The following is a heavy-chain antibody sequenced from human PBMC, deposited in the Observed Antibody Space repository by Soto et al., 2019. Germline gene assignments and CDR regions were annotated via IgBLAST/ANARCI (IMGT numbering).Heavy chain of an antibody. CDR3: ARERSHYGGNVVDP. V-gene: IGHV4-4*02. J-gene: IGHJ5*02. CDR2: IYHSGST. D-gene: IGHD4-17*01. Sequence: SETLSLTCAFSCGSISSSNWWSWVRQPPGKGLEWIGEIYHSGSTNYNPSLKSRVTISVDKSKNQFSLKLSSVTAADTAVYYCARERSHYGGNVVDPWGQGTLVTVSS. CDR1: CGSISSSNW.